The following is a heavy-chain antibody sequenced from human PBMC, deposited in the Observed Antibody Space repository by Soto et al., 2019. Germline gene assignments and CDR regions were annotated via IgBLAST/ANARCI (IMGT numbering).Heavy chain of an antibody. CDR1: GGSINTSGYY. V-gene: IGHV4-31*03. CDR2: VYYIGAT. Sequence: QVQLRESGPGLLKPSQTLSITCTVSGGSINTSGYYWTWIRQYPGKALEWIGYVYYIGATFYTPSLKSRVIISIDTSENQFSLKLKSLTAADTAVYYCARASSENYYTGHYFDSWGQGTLVTVSS. CDR3: ARASSENYYTGHYFDS. D-gene: IGHD1-26*01. J-gene: IGHJ4*02.